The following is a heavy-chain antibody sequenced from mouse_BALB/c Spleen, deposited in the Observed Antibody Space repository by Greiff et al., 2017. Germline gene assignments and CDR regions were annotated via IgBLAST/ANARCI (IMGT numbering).Heavy chain of an antibody. D-gene: IGHD2-4*01. CDR1: GFTFSSYG. CDR2: INSNGGST. V-gene: IGHV5-6-3*01. J-gene: IGHJ2*01. Sequence: EVHLVESGGGLVQPGGSLKLSCAASGFTFSSYGMSWVRQTPDKRLELVATINSNGGSTYYPDSVKGRFTISRDNAKNTLYLQMSSLKSEDTAMYYCARDQGLRRRPFDYWGQGTTLTVSS. CDR3: ARDQGLRRRPFDY.